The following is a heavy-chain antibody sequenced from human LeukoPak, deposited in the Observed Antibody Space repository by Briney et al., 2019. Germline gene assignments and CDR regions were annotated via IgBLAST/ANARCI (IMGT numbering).Heavy chain of an antibody. J-gene: IGHJ4*02. CDR3: ASDSNYLYYFDY. CDR2: IDTDGSST. CDR1: GFTFNSYW. D-gene: IGHD4-11*01. Sequence: GGSLRLSCAASGFTFNSYWMHWVRQAPGKELVRVSRIDTDGSSTTYADSVKGRFTISRDNAENTLYLQMNSLRAEDTAVYYCASDSNYLYYFDYWGQGALVTVSA. V-gene: IGHV3-74*01.